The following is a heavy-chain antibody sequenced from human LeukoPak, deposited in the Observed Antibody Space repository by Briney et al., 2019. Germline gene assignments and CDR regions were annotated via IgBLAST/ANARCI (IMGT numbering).Heavy chain of an antibody. V-gene: IGHV4-34*01. Sequence: SETLSLTCAVHGGSFSGYYWSWIRQPPGKGLEWIGEINHSGSTNYNPSLKSRVSISVDTSKNQFSLKLSSVTAADTAVYYCASSRGSYFYWGQGTLVTVSS. J-gene: IGHJ4*02. D-gene: IGHD1-26*01. CDR1: GGSFSGYY. CDR3: ASSRGSYFY. CDR2: INHSGST.